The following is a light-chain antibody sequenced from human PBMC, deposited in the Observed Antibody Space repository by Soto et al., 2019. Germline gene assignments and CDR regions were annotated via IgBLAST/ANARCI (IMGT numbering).Light chain of an antibody. CDR2: GVV. J-gene: IGLJ1*01. CDR1: GNDVGAYNY. CDR3: CSYAGGYTYL. V-gene: IGLV2-11*01. Sequence: QSPLTQPRSVSGSPRQSVTISCTGTGNDVGAYNYVSWYQQHPGRPPKLLIYGVVRWPSGVPDRFSGSKSGNTASLTISGLQAEDEADYFCCSYAGGYTYLFGTGTKVTGL.